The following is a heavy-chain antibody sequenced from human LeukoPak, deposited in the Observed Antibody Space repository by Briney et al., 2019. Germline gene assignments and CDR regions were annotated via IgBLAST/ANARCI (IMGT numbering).Heavy chain of an antibody. D-gene: IGHD3-9*01. J-gene: IGHJ5*02. V-gene: IGHV4-34*01. Sequence: SETLSLTCAVYGGSFSGYYWSWIRQPPGKGLEWIGEINHSGSTNYNPSLKSRVTISVDTSKNQFSLKLSSVTAADTAVYYCARGYDILTGYFRFDPWGRGTLVTVSS. CDR2: INHSGST. CDR1: GGSFSGYY. CDR3: ARGYDILTGYFRFDP.